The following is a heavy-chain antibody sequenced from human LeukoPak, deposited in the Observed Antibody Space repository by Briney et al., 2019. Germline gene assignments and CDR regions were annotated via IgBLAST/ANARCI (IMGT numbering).Heavy chain of an antibody. J-gene: IGHJ2*01. CDR1: GGSISSYY. CDR2: IYYSGST. Sequence: SETLSLTCTVSGGSISSYYWSWIRQPPGKGLEWIGYIYYSGSTCYNPSLNSRVTISVDTSKNQFSLKLSSVTAADTAVYFCARDSFYGEYAWYFGLWGRGTLVTVSS. D-gene: IGHD4-17*01. V-gene: IGHV4-59*12. CDR3: ARDSFYGEYAWYFGL.